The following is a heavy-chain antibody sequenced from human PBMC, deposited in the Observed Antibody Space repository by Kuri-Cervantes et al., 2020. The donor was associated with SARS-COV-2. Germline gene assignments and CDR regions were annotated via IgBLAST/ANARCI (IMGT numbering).Heavy chain of an antibody. Sequence: GESLKIPCAASGFTFSDYHITWIRQAPGKGLEWVSYISNSGSTIHYADSVKGRFTISRDNAKNSVYLQMNSLRAEDTAMYYCARDLRMGKSLEHWGQGTLVTVSS. CDR3: ARDLRMGKSLEH. J-gene: IGHJ4*02. D-gene: IGHD7-27*01. CDR2: ISNSGSTI. CDR1: GFTFSDYH. V-gene: IGHV3-11*04.